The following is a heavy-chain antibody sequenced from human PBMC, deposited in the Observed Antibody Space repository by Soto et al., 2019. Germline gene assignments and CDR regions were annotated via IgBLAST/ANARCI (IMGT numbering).Heavy chain of an antibody. V-gene: IGHV4-59*08. D-gene: IGHD1-26*01. Sequence: LETLSLTCTVSGGSISSYYWSWIRQPPGKGLEWIGYIYYSGSTNYNPSLKSRVTISVDTSKNQFSLKLSSVTAADTAVYYCARRYGSAIDYWGQGTLVTVSS. CDR1: GGSISSYY. CDR2: IYYSGST. J-gene: IGHJ4*02. CDR3: ARRYGSAIDY.